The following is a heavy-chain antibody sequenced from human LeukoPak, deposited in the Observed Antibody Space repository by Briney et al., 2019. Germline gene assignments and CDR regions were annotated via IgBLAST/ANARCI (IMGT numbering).Heavy chain of an antibody. CDR1: GGTFSSYA. V-gene: IGHV1-69*05. CDR2: IIPIFGTA. CDR3: ARGGGVGGAFDI. J-gene: IGHJ3*02. Sequence: SVKVSCKASGGTFSSYAISWVRQAPGQGLKWMGGIIPIFGTANYAQKFQGRVTITTDESTSTAYMELSSLSSEDTAGYYCARGGGVGGAFDIWGQGTMVTVSS. D-gene: IGHD3-16*01.